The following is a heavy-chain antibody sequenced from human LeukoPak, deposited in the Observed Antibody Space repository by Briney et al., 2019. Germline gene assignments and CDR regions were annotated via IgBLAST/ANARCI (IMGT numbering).Heavy chain of an antibody. V-gene: IGHV1-8*03. Sequence: ASVKVSCKASGYTLTSYDISWVRQATGQGLEWMGWMNPNSGNTGYAQKFQGRVTITRNTSISTAYMELSSLRSEDTAVYYCARAYDFWSGYYHPRFDPWGQGTLVTVSS. CDR3: ARAYDFWSGYYHPRFDP. J-gene: IGHJ5*02. CDR1: GYTLTSYD. CDR2: MNPNSGNT. D-gene: IGHD3-3*01.